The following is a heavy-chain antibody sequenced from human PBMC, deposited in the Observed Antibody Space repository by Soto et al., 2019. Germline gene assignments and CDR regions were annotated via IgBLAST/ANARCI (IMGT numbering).Heavy chain of an antibody. CDR3: ESRRGGFGGGWTTPYFDY. CDR2: IYWDDDK. J-gene: IGHJ4*02. D-gene: IGHD6-19*01. Sequence: QITLKESGPTVVKPTQTLTLTCSLSGFSLNTGGVGVGWIRQPPGKALEWLAVIYWDDDKSWNPSLRDRITINRDCHDDQLVLKVTQMDPVDTGTYYFESRRGGFGGGWTTPYFDYWGQGTRVSVSS. CDR1: GFSLNTGGVG. V-gene: IGHV2-5*02.